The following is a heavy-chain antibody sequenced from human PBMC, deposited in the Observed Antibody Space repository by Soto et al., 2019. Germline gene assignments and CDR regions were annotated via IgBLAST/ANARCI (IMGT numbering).Heavy chain of an antibody. CDR1: GGSFSGYY. Sequence: PSETLSLTCAVYGGSFSGYYWSWIRQPPGKGLEWIGEINHSGSTNYNPSLKSRVTISVDTSKNQFSLKLSSVTAADAAVYYCARNRPNYPPYGSGSYYTRYNWFDPWGQGTLVTVSS. CDR2: INHSGST. D-gene: IGHD3-10*01. CDR3: ARNRPNYPPYGSGSYYTRYNWFDP. V-gene: IGHV4-34*01. J-gene: IGHJ5*02.